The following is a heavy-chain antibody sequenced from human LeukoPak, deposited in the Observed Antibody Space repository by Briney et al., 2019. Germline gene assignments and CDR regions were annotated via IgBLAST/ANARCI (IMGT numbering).Heavy chain of an antibody. CDR1: GYSFTRYA. CDR2: INGGNGDT. Sequence: ASVKVSCKASGYSFTRYAIHWVRQAPGQRLEWMGWINGGNGDTKYSQNFQGRVTITRDTSATTAYMELSRLRSEDTAIFYCARAEDDYSGFDYWGQGTLVTVSS. V-gene: IGHV1-3*01. D-gene: IGHD1-26*01. J-gene: IGHJ4*02. CDR3: ARAEDDYSGFDY.